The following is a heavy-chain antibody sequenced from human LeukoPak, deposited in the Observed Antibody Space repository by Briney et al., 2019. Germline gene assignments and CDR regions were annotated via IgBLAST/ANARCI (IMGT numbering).Heavy chain of an antibody. CDR3: TFGSGSSH. V-gene: IGHV3-73*01. J-gene: IGHJ1*01. Sequence: GGSLKLSCAASGFTFSGSAMHWVRQASGKGLEWVGRIRSKANNYATAYAASVTGRFTISRDDSKNTAYLQMNSLKTKDTAVYYCTFGSGSSHWGQGTLVTVSS. CDR1: GFTFSGSA. CDR2: IRSKANNYAT. D-gene: IGHD3-10*01.